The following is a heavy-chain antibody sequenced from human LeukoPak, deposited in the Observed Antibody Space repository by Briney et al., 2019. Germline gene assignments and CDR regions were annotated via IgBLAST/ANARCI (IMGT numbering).Heavy chain of an antibody. CDR1: GGSICSGGYY. V-gene: IGHV4-31*03. D-gene: IGHD1-14*01. J-gene: IGHJ3*02. CDR2: IYYSGST. Sequence: SQTLSLTCTVSGGSICSGGYYWSWIRQHPGKGLEWIGYIYYSGSTYYNPSLKSRVTISVDTSKNQFSLKLSSVTAADTAVYYCVTAENDAFDIWGQGTMVTVSS. CDR3: VTAENDAFDI.